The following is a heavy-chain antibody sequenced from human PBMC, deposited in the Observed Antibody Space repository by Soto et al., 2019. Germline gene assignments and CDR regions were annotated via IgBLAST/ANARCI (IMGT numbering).Heavy chain of an antibody. D-gene: IGHD2-15*01. CDR1: GVSISSYF. Sequence: PSETLSLTCTASGVSISSYFWSWIRQPPGKGLEWIGYIYYTGSTYYNPSLKSRVAISVDTSKNQFSLKLSSMTAADTAVYYCARVLPVNWFDPWGQGTLVTVSS. CDR2: IYYTGST. J-gene: IGHJ5*02. V-gene: IGHV4-59*01. CDR3: ARVLPVNWFDP.